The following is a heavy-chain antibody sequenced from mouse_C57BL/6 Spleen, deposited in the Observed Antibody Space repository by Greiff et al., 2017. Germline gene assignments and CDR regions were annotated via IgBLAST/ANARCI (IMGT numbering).Heavy chain of an antibody. Sequence: EVKVVESGGGLVQPGASLRLSCAASGFTFTDYYMSWVRQPPGQAPEWLALIRNKANGYTTEYTASVKGLFTISRDNSQNFLYLQMNALRAEESDTYYCVKAVNYGSSYWFAYWGQGTLVTVSA. CDR1: GFTFTDYY. CDR3: VKAVNYGSSYWFAY. J-gene: IGHJ3*01. CDR2: IRNKANGYTT. D-gene: IGHD1-1*01. V-gene: IGHV7-4*01.